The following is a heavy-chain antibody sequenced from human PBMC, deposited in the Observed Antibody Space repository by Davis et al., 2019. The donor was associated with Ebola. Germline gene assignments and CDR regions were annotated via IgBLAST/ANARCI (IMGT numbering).Heavy chain of an antibody. CDR2: VSGNGDNT. J-gene: IGHJ3*02. CDR3: AKSRSSWVNDAFDM. CDR1: GFPFYIYA. Sequence: GGSLRLSCAGSGFPFYIYAMHWVRQAPGEGLEWLSVVSGNGDNTYYADSVKGRFAISRDNSKNMIYLDMNALRAEDTATYYCAKSRSSWVNDAFDMWGQGTMVTVSS. D-gene: IGHD6-13*01. V-gene: IGHV3-23*01.